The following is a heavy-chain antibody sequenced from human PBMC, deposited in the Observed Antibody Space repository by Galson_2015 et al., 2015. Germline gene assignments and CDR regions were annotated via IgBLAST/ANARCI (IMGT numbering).Heavy chain of an antibody. CDR3: ARDSEAISSIAAAGTPVWDFDY. J-gene: IGHJ4*02. V-gene: IGHV7-4-1*02. CDR2: MNTNSGNP. Sequence: SVKVSCEASGFTFTSYGMNWVRQAPGQGLEWMAWMNTNSGNPTYAEGFTGWFVFSLDTSVSTAYLQISSLKAEDTAVYYCARDSEAISSIAAAGTPVWDFDYWGQGTLVTVSS. CDR1: GFTFTSYG. D-gene: IGHD6-13*01.